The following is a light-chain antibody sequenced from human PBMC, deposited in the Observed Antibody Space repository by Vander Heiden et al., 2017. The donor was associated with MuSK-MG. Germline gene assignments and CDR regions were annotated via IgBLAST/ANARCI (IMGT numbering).Light chain of an antibody. Sequence: EILLTQSPGTLSLSPGERATLSCRASQSVSSSFFAWYQQKPGQAPRLLIYGASSRATGIPDRFSGSGSGTDFTLTISRLEPEDFAVYYCQQEGSSPFTFGHGTKVDIK. J-gene: IGKJ3*01. CDR2: GAS. CDR3: QQEGSSPFT. V-gene: IGKV3-20*01. CDR1: QSVSSSF.